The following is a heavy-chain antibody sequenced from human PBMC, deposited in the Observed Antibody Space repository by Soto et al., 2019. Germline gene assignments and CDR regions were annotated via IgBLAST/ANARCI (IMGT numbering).Heavy chain of an antibody. Sequence: ASVKVSCKASGGTFSSYAISWVRQAPGQGLEWMGGIIPIFGTANYAQKFQGRVTITADESTSTAYMELSSLRSEDTAVYYCAREAGRITMVRGVRRWNFDYSGQGTLVTVSS. CDR2: IIPIFGTA. V-gene: IGHV1-69*13. CDR3: AREAGRITMVRGVRRWNFDY. D-gene: IGHD3-10*01. CDR1: GGTFSSYA. J-gene: IGHJ4*02.